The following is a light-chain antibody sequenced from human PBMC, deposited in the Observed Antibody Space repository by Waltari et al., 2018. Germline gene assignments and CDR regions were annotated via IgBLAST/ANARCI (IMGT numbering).Light chain of an antibody. V-gene: IGKV3-11*01. J-gene: IGKJ2*01. CDR2: DAS. CDR3: QQRSNWPPGYT. CDR1: QSVSSY. Sequence: EIVLKQSPATLSLSPGERATLSCRASQSVSSYLAWYQQKPGQAPRLLIYDASNRATGIPARFSGSGSGTDFTLTISSLEPEDFAVYYCQQRSNWPPGYTFGQGTKLEI.